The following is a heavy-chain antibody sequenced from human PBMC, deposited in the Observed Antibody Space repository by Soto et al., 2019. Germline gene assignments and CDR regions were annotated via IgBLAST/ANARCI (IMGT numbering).Heavy chain of an antibody. CDR2: IKSKIDGGTT. CDR3: TTDSLFTGQLVRMDN. J-gene: IGHJ4*01. CDR1: GFTFSDAW. D-gene: IGHD3-9*01. V-gene: IGHV3-15*07. Sequence: GGSLRLSCAASGFTFSDAWINWVRQAPGKGLEWVGRIKSKIDGGTTDFAAPVKDRFAISRDDSRDMVNMEMYSLKTDDTAVYYCTTDSLFTGQLVRMDNWGHGT.